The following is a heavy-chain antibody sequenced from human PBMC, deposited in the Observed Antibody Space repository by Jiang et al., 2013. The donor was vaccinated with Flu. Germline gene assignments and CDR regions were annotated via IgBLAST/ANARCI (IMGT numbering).Heavy chain of an antibody. Sequence: KPTQTLTLTCTVSGFSLSDLTMGVGWIRQPPGKALELLAHIFSNDEKSYSTSLRRRLTISKDTSKSQVVLVMTYMDPADTATYYCAHRRLYRCGSSSCWNSGTFDVWGQGTVVTVSS. J-gene: IGHJ3*01. CDR1: GFSLSDLTMG. V-gene: IGHV2-26*01. CDR3: AHRRLYRCGSSSCWNSGTFDV. D-gene: IGHD2-15*01. CDR2: IFSNDEK.